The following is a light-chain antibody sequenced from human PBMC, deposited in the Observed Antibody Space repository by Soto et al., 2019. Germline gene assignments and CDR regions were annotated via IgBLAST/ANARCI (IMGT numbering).Light chain of an antibody. Sequence: EIVLTQSPATLSVSPGERATLSCRASQSVVIRLAWFQQKPGQAPRLLIYGAATRATGIPARFSGSGSGTEFPLTISSLQSEDFAVYYCQQYHNWPAFGQGTKVEIK. CDR2: GAA. J-gene: IGKJ1*01. V-gene: IGKV3-15*01. CDR3: QQYHNWPA. CDR1: QSVVIR.